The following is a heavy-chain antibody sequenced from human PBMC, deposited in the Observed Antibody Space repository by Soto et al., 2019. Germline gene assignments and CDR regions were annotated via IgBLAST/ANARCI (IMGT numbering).Heavy chain of an antibody. CDR1: GLTFADAW. CDR2: IKREADGGTT. D-gene: IGHD1-26*01. Sequence: PGGSLRLSCAASGLTFADAWMSWVRQAPGRGLEWVGRIKREADGGTTDYAAPVKGRTTISRDDSKNTLYLEMNSLKTEDTAVYYCITPGGGGSYGTYWGQGTLVTVSS. CDR3: ITPGGGGSYGTY. V-gene: IGHV3-15*01. J-gene: IGHJ4*02.